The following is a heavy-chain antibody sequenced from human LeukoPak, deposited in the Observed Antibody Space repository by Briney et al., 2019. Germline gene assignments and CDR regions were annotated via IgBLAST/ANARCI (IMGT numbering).Heavy chain of an antibody. V-gene: IGHV4-59*01. CDR1: GGSISTYY. Sequence: SETLSLTCTVSGGSISTYYWSWIRQPPGKGLEWIGYIYYSGSTNYNPSLKTRVTISVDTSKNQFSLKLSSVTAADTAVYYCARGTFDIWGQGTMVTVSS. CDR3: ARGTFDI. J-gene: IGHJ3*02. D-gene: IGHD2-2*01. CDR2: IYYSGST.